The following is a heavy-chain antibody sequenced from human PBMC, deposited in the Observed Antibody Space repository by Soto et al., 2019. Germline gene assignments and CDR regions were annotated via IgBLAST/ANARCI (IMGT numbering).Heavy chain of an antibody. D-gene: IGHD6-19*01. J-gene: IGHJ4*02. CDR3: ARAGGLGAVAVDY. CDR1: GCSISSGGYS. CDR2: IYHSGST. V-gene: IGHV4-30-2*01. Sequence: QLQLQESGSGLVKPSQTLSLTCAVSGCSISSGGYSWSWIRQPPGKGLEWIGYIYHSGSTYYNPSLKSRVTISVDRSKNQFSLKLSSVTAADTAVYYCARAGGLGAVAVDYWCQGTLVTVSS.